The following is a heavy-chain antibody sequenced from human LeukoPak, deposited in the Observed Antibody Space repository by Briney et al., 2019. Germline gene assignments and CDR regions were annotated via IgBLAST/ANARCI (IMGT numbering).Heavy chain of an antibody. CDR1: GYTFTDYY. Sequence: ASVKVSCKASGYTFTDYYTHWVRQVPGQGLEWMGIFMPSGTTTVYPLELQGSRLTLTRDTSTSTVYMELSSLRSEDTAVYYCARGRGVHDSHTYDYFDYWGQGSLVTVSS. CDR2: FMPSGTTT. D-gene: IGHD3-22*01. J-gene: IGHJ4*02. CDR3: ARGRGVHDSHTYDYFDY. V-gene: IGHV1-46*01.